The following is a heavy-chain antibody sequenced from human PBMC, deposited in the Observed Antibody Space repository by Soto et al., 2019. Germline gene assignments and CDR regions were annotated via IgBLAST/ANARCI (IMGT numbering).Heavy chain of an antibody. CDR1: GFAFISYG. CDR2: TNAGNGNT. Sequence: ASVKVSCKTSGFAFISYGVHWVRQAPGQRLEWMGWTNAGNGNTKYSQKFQGRVTITRDTSASTAYMELGSLRSEDTAVYYCARKIFCSRWCDNAMDVWGQGTTVTVSS. J-gene: IGHJ6*02. V-gene: IGHV1-3*01. CDR3: ARKIFCSRWCDNAMDV. D-gene: IGHD2-8*02.